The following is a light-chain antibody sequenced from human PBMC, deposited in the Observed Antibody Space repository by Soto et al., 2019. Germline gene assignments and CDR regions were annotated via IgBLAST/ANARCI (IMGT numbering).Light chain of an antibody. Sequence: IVLTQSPGTLSLSPGERATLSCRASQTISGSYLAWYQHKPGQAPRLLIHGASTRATGIPDRFSGSGSGTEFTLTISSLESEDSAVYYCQQYSSWPPWTFGQGTKVEIK. J-gene: IGKJ1*01. CDR2: GAS. CDR1: QTISGSY. V-gene: IGKV3-20*01. CDR3: QQYSSWPPWT.